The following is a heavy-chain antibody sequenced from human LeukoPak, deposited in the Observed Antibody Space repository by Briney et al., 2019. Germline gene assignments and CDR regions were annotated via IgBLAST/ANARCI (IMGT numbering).Heavy chain of an antibody. D-gene: IGHD6-13*01. CDR3: ARLSAAAGDNWFDP. V-gene: IGHV4-59*08. J-gene: IGHJ5*02. CDR2: VYYSGST. CDR1: GGSISSYY. Sequence: PSETLSLTCTVSGGSISSYYWSWIRQPPGKGLEWLGYVYYSGSTNYNPSLKSRVTISVDTSKNQFSLKLNSVTAADTAVYYCARLSAAAGDNWFDPWGQGTLVTVSS.